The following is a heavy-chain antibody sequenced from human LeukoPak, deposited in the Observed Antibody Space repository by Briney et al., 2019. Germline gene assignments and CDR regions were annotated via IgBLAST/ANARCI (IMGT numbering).Heavy chain of an antibody. CDR3: ARAVGTSRNFFDY. CDR2: NHSGST. CDR1: GYSISSGFY. Sequence: SETLSLTCTVSGYSISSGFYWGWIRQPPGKGLECIGSNHSGSTYYNPSLKSRVTISVDTSKNQFSLNLSSVTAADTAMYYCARAVGTSRNFFDYWGQGTLVTVSS. D-gene: IGHD4-23*01. V-gene: IGHV4-38-2*02. J-gene: IGHJ4*02.